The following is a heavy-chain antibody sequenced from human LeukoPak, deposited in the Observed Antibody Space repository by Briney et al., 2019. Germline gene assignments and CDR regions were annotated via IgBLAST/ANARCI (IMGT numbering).Heavy chain of an antibody. D-gene: IGHD3-22*01. CDR1: GDSVSTKTAA. V-gene: IGHV6-1*01. CDR2: TYYRSKWHY. Sequence: SQTLSLTCAISGDSVSTKTAAWNWIRQSPSRGLEWLGRTYYRSKWHYDYPASVKGRTTISPDTSKNQFSLKLSSVTAADTAVYYCARGGVYYDSSRYSRADYWGQGTLVTVSS. J-gene: IGHJ4*02. CDR3: ARGGVYYDSSRYSRADY.